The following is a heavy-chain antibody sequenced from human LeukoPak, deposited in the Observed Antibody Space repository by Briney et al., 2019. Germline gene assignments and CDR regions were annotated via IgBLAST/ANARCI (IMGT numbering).Heavy chain of an antibody. Sequence: VSVKVSCKASGYTFTSYDINWVRQATGQGLEWMGWMNPNSGNTGYAQKFQGRVTMTRNTSISTAYMELSSLRSEDTAVYYCARGRASYSDYPIDYWGQGTLVTVS. V-gene: IGHV1-8*01. D-gene: IGHD4-11*01. J-gene: IGHJ4*02. CDR3: ARGRASYSDYPIDY. CDR2: MNPNSGNT. CDR1: GYTFTSYD.